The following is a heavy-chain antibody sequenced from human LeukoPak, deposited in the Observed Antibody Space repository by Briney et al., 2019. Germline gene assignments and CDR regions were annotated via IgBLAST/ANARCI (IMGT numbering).Heavy chain of an antibody. V-gene: IGHV4-59*01. CDR1: GGSFNDYY. D-gene: IGHD3-22*01. CDR3: ARYRYYYDSSGYYYVGKVFDY. J-gene: IGHJ4*02. CDR2: IYYSGST. Sequence: SETLSLTCDVSGGSFNDYYWSWIRQPPGKGLEWIGYIYYSGSTNYNPSLKSRVTISVDTSKNQFSLKLSSVTAADTAVYYCARYRYYYDSSGYYYVGKVFDYWGQGTLVTVSS.